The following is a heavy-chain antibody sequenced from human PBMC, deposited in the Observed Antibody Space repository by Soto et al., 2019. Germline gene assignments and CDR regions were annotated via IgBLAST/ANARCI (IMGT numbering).Heavy chain of an antibody. V-gene: IGHV3-30*04. CDR1: GFTFSSYA. D-gene: IGHD2-2*01. CDR3: ARVDCSSPSCYYYYGMDV. J-gene: IGHJ6*02. Sequence: GGSLRLSCAASGFTFSSYAMHWVRQAPGKGLEWVAVISYDGSNKYYADSVKGRFTISRDNSKNTLYLQMNSLRAEDTAVYYCARVDCSSPSCYYYYGMDVWGQGTTVTVSS. CDR2: ISYDGSNK.